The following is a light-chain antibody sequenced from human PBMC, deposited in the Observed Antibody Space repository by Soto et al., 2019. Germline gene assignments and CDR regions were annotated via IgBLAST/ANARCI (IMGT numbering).Light chain of an antibody. CDR1: QTISND. CDR2: GAS. CDR3: QQNNKWPPVT. Sequence: EVVMTQSPATVSVSPGEGVTLSCRASQTISNDLAWYQQKPGQAPRLLIYGASTRATGVPARFSGGGSGTAFTLTISSLQSEDFAVYYCQQNNKWPPVTFGGGTKVEIK. V-gene: IGKV3-15*01. J-gene: IGKJ4*01.